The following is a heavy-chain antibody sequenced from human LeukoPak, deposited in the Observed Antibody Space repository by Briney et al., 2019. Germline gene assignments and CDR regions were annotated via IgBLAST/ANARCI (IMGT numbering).Heavy chain of an antibody. Sequence: GGSLRLSCAASGFTFSSYAMSWVRQAPGKGLEWVSDISGSGGRTYYADSVKGRFTISRDTSKNTLYLQMNSLRAEDTSVYYCAKAPTSYYNYMDVWGKGTTVTVSS. V-gene: IGHV3-23*01. CDR3: AKAPTSYYNYMDV. CDR1: GFTFSSYA. CDR2: ISGSGGRT. J-gene: IGHJ6*03.